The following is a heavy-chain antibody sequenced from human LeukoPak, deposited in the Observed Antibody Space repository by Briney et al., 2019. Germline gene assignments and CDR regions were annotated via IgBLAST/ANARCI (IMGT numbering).Heavy chain of an antibody. J-gene: IGHJ4*02. CDR1: GFTFISYG. D-gene: IGHD3-10*01. V-gene: IGHV3-33*01. CDR3: APGSYSVVDY. CDR2: IWSDGSNK. Sequence: GSLRLSCAASGFTFISYGLHWVRQAPGKGLEWVAVIWSDGSNKYYADSVKGRFTVTRDDSKNTLYLQMSSLRAEDTAVYYCAPGSYSVVDYWGQGTLVTVSS.